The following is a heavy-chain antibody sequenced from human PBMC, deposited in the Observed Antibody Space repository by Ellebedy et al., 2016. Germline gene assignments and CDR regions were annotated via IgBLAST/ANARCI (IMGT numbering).Heavy chain of an antibody. V-gene: IGHV3-33*01. J-gene: IGHJ4*02. CDR3: ARAGGEWELTYFDY. D-gene: IGHD1-26*01. Sequence: GGSLRLSCAASGFTFSSYGMHWVRQAPGEGLEWVAVIWYDGSNKYYADSVKGRFTISRDNSKNTLYLQMNSLRAEDTAVYYCARAGGEWELTYFDYWGQGTLDTVSS. CDR2: IWYDGSNK. CDR1: GFTFSSYG.